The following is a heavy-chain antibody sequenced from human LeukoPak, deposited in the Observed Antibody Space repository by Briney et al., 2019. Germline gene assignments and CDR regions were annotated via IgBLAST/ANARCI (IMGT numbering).Heavy chain of an antibody. CDR3: ARAPLRGPYSSPHNWFDP. J-gene: IGHJ5*02. Sequence: ASVKVSCKASGYTFTGYYMHWVRQAPGQGLEWMGWINPNSGGTNYAQKFQGRVTMTRDTSISTAYMELSRLRSGDTAVYYCARAPLRGPYSSPHNWFDPWGQGTLVTVSS. CDR1: GYTFTGYY. CDR2: INPNSGGT. V-gene: IGHV1-2*02. D-gene: IGHD6-13*01.